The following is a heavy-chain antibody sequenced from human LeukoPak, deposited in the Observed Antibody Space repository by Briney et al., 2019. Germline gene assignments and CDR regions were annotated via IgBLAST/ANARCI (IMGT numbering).Heavy chain of an antibody. CDR1: EFTFNRYW. J-gene: IGHJ4*02. D-gene: IGHD3-10*01. V-gene: IGHV3-7*04. Sequence: GGSLRLSCAASEFTFNRYWMSWVRQAPGKGLEWVANIKHDGSEAHYVDSVKGRFTISRDNAKNSLSLQMNSLNVDDTGVYFCTRDALFGSGRTHLDFWSQGTLVSVSS. CDR3: TRDALFGSGRTHLDF. CDR2: IKHDGSEA.